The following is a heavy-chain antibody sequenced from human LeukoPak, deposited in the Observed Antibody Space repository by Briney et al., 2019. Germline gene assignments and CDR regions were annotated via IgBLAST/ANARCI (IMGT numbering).Heavy chain of an antibody. D-gene: IGHD3-22*01. V-gene: IGHV3-53*01. CDR3: ASGLGYSSGYWPSFDY. CDR1: GFTVSSNY. Sequence: GGSLRLSCAASGFTVSSNYTSWVRQAPGKGLEWVSVLYSGGSTYYADSVKGRFTMSRDNPKNTLYLQMNSLRAEDTAVYYCASGLGYSSGYWPSFDYWGQGTLVTVSS. CDR2: LYSGGST. J-gene: IGHJ4*02.